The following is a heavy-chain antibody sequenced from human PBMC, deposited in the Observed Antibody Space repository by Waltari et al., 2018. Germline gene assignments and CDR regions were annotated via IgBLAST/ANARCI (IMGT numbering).Heavy chain of an antibody. CDR2: INHSGST. V-gene: IGHV4-34*01. Sequence: QVQLQQWGAGLLKPSETLSLTCAVYGGSFSGYYWSWIRQPPGKGLEWIGEINHSGSTNYNPSLKSRVTISVDTSKNQFSLKLSSVTAADTAVYYCARVGATAYFDYWGQGTLVIVSS. CDR1: GGSFSGYY. CDR3: ARVGATAYFDY. J-gene: IGHJ4*02. D-gene: IGHD1-26*01.